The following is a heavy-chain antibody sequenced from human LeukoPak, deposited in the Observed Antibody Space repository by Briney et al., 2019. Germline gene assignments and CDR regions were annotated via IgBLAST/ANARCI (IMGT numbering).Heavy chain of an antibody. J-gene: IGHJ4*02. V-gene: IGHV3-23*01. CDR2: ISGSGGST. CDR1: GFTFSSYG. Sequence: GGSLRPSCAASGFTFSSYGMSWVRQAPGKGLEWVSAISGSGGSTYYADSVKGRFTISRDNSKNTLYLQMNSLRAEDTAVYYCAKIITAAGINYWGQGTLVTVSS. D-gene: IGHD6-13*01. CDR3: AKIITAAGINY.